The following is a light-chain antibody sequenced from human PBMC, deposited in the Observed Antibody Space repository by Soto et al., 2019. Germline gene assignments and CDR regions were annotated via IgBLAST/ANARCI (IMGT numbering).Light chain of an antibody. CDR2: SNT. CDR1: SSNIGAGSD. Sequence: QAVVTQPPSVSGAPGQRVTISCTGSSSNIGAGSDVHWYQQLPGTAPKLLIYSNTNRPSGVPDRFSASKSGTSASLAIAGLQAGDEADYYCQSYDSILTGSVFGGGTQLTVL. V-gene: IGLV1-40*01. CDR3: QSYDSILTGSV. J-gene: IGLJ3*02.